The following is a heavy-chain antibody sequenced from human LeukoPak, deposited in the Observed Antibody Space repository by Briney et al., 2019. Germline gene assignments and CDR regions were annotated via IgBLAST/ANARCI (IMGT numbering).Heavy chain of an antibody. CDR1: GGTFSSYA. V-gene: IGHV1-69*06. J-gene: IGHJ6*04. D-gene: IGHD3-9*01. CDR2: IIPIFGTA. CDR3: ARGGGDDILTGYYRHYYYGMDV. Sequence: GASVKVSCKASGGTFSSYAISWVRQAPGQGLEWMGGIIPIFGTANYAQKFQGRVTITADKSTSTAYMELGSLRSEDTAVYYCARGGGDDILTGYYRHYYYGMDVWGKGTTVTVSS.